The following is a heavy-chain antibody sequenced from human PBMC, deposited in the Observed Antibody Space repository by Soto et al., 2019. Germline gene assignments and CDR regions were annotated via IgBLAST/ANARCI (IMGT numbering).Heavy chain of an antibody. CDR2: IKQDGSEK. V-gene: IGHV3-7*01. J-gene: IGHJ6*02. CDR3: ATYVTTGTYYYGMDV. Sequence: GGSLRLSCAASGFTFSSYWMSWVRQAPGKGLEWVANIKQDGSEKYYVDSVKGRFTISRDNAKNSLYLQMNSLRAEDTAVYYCATYVTTGTYYYGMDVWGQGTTVTVSS. CDR1: GFTFSSYW. D-gene: IGHD4-17*01.